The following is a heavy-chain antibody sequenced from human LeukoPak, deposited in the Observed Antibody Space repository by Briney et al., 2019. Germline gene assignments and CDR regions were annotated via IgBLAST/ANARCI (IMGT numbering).Heavy chain of an antibody. CDR2: INHSGST. V-gene: IGHV4-34*01. D-gene: IGHD3-10*01. CDR3: ARGRPMVRGRYYYGMDV. CDR1: SGSFSGYY. J-gene: IGHJ6*02. Sequence: SETLSLTCAVYSGSFSGYYWSWIRQPPGKGLEWIGEINHSGSTNYNPSLKSRVTISVDTSKNQFSLKLSSVTAADTAVYYCARGRPMVRGRYYYGMDVWGQGTTVTVSS.